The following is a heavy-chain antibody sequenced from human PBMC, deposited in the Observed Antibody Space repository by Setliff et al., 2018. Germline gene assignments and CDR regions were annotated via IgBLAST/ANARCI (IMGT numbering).Heavy chain of an antibody. V-gene: IGHV1-46*01. CDR1: GYTFTSHY. Sequence: ASVKVSCKASGYTFTSHYMHWVRQAPGLGLEWMGTINPSSGRTSYAQKFQGRVTMTRDTSTSTVYMDMSSPRSEDTAVYYCARDVFPYHYEGAFDIWGQGTMVTVSS. J-gene: IGHJ3*02. D-gene: IGHD3-22*01. CDR3: ARDVFPYHYEGAFDI. CDR2: INPSSGRT.